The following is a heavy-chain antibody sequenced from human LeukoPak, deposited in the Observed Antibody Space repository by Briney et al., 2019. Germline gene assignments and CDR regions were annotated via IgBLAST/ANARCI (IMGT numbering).Heavy chain of an antibody. Sequence: SETLSLTCAVSGYSISSSNWWGWIRQPPGKGLEWIGYIYYSGSTNYNPSLKSRVTMSVDTSKNQFSLKLSSVTALDTAVYYCARDKSDYFDYWGQGTLVTVSS. V-gene: IGHV4-28*06. CDR1: GYSISSSNW. CDR3: ARDKSDYFDY. J-gene: IGHJ4*02. CDR2: IYYSGST.